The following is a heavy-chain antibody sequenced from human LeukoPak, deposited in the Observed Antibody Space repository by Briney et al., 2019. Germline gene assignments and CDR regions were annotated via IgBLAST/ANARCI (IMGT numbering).Heavy chain of an antibody. V-gene: IGHV3-15*01. CDR3: STDLGPAIDY. Sequence: GGSLRLSCAAPGLTFSNNWMTWVRQAPGKGLEWVGRIKSKADGGTTDYSAPVKGRFIISRDDSKNTLFLQMNSLKTEDTAMYYCSTDLGPAIDYWGQGTLVTVSS. J-gene: IGHJ4*02. CDR2: IKSKADGGTT. CDR1: GLTFSNNW.